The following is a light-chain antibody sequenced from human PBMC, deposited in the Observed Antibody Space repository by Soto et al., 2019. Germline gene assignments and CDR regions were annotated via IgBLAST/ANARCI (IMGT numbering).Light chain of an antibody. Sequence: DIQMTQSPSTLSASVGDRVTITCRASQSIDIWLAWYQQKPGKAPKVLIYMTSSLESGVPSRFSGTGSGTEFTLTISRLQPDDVATYYCQQYKTYWTFGQGTKVEIK. CDR3: QQYKTYWT. CDR2: MTS. V-gene: IGKV1-5*03. J-gene: IGKJ1*01. CDR1: QSIDIW.